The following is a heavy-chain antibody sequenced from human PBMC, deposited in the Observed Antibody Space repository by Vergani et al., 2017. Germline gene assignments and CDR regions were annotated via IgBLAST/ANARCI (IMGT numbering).Heavy chain of an antibody. Sequence: QLQLQESGPGLVKPSETLSLTCTVSGVSIGSHSYYWGWIPQPPGKGLEWIGTIYYTGTTYYNEAHKSRLTISVDTSKNQFSLNLTSVTAADTAVYYCTRHGRSGWAGYFQHWGQGTLVTASS. CDR1: GVSIGSHSYY. V-gene: IGHV4-39*01. J-gene: IGHJ1*01. CDR3: TRHGRSGWAGYFQH. D-gene: IGHD6-19*01. CDR2: IYYTGTT.